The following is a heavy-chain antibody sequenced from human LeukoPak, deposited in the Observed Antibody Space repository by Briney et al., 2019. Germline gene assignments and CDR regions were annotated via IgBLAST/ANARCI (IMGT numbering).Heavy chain of an antibody. Sequence: PGGSLRLSCAASGFTFSDYYMSWIRQAPGKGLEWVSYISSSGSTIYYADSVKGRFTISRDNAKNSLYLQMNSLRAEDTAVYYCARALSPLGYCSSTSCDAFDIWGQGTVVTASS. J-gene: IGHJ3*02. CDR1: GFTFSDYY. CDR3: ARALSPLGYCSSTSCDAFDI. CDR2: ISSSGSTI. V-gene: IGHV3-11*01. D-gene: IGHD2-2*01.